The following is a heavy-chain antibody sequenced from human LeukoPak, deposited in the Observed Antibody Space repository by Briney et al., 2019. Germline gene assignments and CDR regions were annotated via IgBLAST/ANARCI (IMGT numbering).Heavy chain of an antibody. CDR2: IKQDGSEK. J-gene: IGHJ4*02. V-gene: IGHV3-7*01. Sequence: QSGGSLRLSCAASGFTFSSYWMSWVRQAPGKGLEWVANIKQDGSEKYYVDSVKGRFTISRDNAKNSLYLQMNSLRAEDTAVYYCARHLNYDFWSGSLYYFDYWGQGTLVTVSS. CDR3: ARHLNYDFWSGSLYYFDY. D-gene: IGHD3-3*01. CDR1: GFTFSSYW.